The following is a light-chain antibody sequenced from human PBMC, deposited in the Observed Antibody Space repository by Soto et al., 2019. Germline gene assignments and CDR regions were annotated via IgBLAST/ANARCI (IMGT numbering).Light chain of an antibody. V-gene: IGKV3-20*01. CDR3: QQYGSSPPT. CDR1: QSVTSTY. Sequence: EMVLTQSPGTLSLSPGERATLSCRASQSVTSTYLAWYQQKPGQAPRLLIYAASSRATGIPDRFSGSGSGTDFTLTITRLEPEDFVVYSCQQYGSSPPTFGQGTKLEIK. CDR2: AAS. J-gene: IGKJ2*01.